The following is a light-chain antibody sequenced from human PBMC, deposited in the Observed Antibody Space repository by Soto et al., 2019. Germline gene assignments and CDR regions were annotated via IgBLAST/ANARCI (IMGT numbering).Light chain of an antibody. J-gene: IGKJ1*01. CDR3: HQYYDTAWA. CDR1: QSISDSYKNKNK. CDR2: WAS. V-gene: IGKV4-1*01. Sequence: DIVMTQSPDSLAVSLGERATINCKSSQSISDSYKNKNKLAWYQQKPGQPPKLLISWASSRESGVPDRFSGSGSGTDFTLTRSSLQAEDLAVYYSHQYYDTAWAFGQATKVEIK.